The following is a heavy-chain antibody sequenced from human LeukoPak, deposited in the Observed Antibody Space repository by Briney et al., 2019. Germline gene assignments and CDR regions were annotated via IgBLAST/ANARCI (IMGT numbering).Heavy chain of an antibody. D-gene: IGHD6-19*01. CDR2: ISAYNGNT. J-gene: IGHJ4*02. CDR1: GYTFTGYG. CDR3: ARADIRAIASSGWYGFDY. V-gene: IGHV1-18*01. Sequence: ASVKVSCKASGYTFTGYGISWVRQAPGQGLEWMGWISAYNGNTNYAQKLQGRVTMTTDTSTSTAYMELRSLRSDDTAVYYCARADIRAIASSGWYGFDYWGQGTLVTVSS.